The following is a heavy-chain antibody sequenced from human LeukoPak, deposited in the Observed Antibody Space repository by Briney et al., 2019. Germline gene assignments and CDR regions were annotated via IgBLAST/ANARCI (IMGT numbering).Heavy chain of an antibody. J-gene: IGHJ3*02. Sequence: PSETLSLTCTVSGGSISGHYSRSIRPPPGKGPEWIGYIYYSGSTNYNPSLKSRVTILVDTSKNQFSLKLSSVTAADTAVYYCARTNAFDIWGQGTMVTASS. CDR3: ARTNAFDI. V-gene: IGHV4-59*11. CDR2: IYYSGST. CDR1: GGSISGHY.